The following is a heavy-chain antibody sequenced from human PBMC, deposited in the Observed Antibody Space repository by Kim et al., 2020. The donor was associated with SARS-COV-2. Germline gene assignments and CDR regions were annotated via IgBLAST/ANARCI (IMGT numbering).Heavy chain of an antibody. CDR1: GGSISSYY. D-gene: IGHD3-10*01. Sequence: SETLSLTCTVSGGSISSYYWSWIRQPPGKGLEWIGYIYYSGSTNYNPSLKSRVTISVDTSKNQFSLKLSSVTAADTAVYYCARLRFTMVRGPPPDLHMDVWGKGTTVTVSS. J-gene: IGHJ6*03. CDR2: IYYSGST. CDR3: ARLRFTMVRGPPPDLHMDV. V-gene: IGHV4-59*08.